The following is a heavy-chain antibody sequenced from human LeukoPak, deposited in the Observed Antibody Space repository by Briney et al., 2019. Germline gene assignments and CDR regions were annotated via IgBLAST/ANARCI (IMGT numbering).Heavy chain of an antibody. J-gene: IGHJ4*02. D-gene: IGHD6-13*01. CDR3: AREYSTLDY. CDR1: GFTFSSQW. Sequence: PGGSLRLSCAASGFTFSSQWMHWVRQGPGKGLVWVSRINNDGSSTRYADSVKGRFTISRDNARNTLYVQMNSLRVEDTAVYYCAREYSTLDYWGQGILVTVSS. CDR2: INNDGSST. V-gene: IGHV3-74*01.